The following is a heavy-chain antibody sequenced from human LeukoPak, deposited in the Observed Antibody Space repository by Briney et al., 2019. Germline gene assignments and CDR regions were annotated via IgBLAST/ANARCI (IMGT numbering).Heavy chain of an antibody. Sequence: GGSLRLSCGASGFTFSSYGIHWVRQAPGKGLEWVAVIWYDGTNKHYADSVKGRFTITRDNSKNTVYLQMNSVRAEDTAVYYCARGSSTEAFDCWGQGTLVTVSS. CDR2: IWYDGTNK. J-gene: IGHJ4*02. CDR1: GFTFSSYG. D-gene: IGHD1-26*01. V-gene: IGHV3-33*01. CDR3: ARGSSTEAFDC.